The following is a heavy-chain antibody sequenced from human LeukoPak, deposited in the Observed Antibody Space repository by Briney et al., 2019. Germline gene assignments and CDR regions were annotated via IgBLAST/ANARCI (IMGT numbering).Heavy chain of an antibody. D-gene: IGHD2-8*01. V-gene: IGHV3-33*01. CDR1: GFTFSTYG. Sequence: GRSLRLSCVASGFTFSTYGMHWVRQAPGKGLEWVAIIWNDGNKKYYTDSVEGRFTISRDNSKNTMYLQMNSLRAEDTAVYYCARDLGYCTNGVCHTRFDYWGQGTLVAVSS. J-gene: IGHJ4*02. CDR3: ARDLGYCTNGVCHTRFDY. CDR2: IWNDGNKK.